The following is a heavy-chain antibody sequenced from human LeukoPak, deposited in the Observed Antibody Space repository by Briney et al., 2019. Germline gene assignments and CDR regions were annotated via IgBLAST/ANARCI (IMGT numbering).Heavy chain of an antibody. CDR2: INPNSGGT. CDR1: GYTFTGYY. Sequence: ASVKVSCKASGYTFTGYYMHWVRQAPGQGLEWIGWINPNSGGTNYAQKFQGRVTMTRDTSISTAYMELSRLRSDDTAVYYCARANAIFGVVIHFDYWGQGTLVTVSS. CDR3: ARANAIFGVVIHFDY. J-gene: IGHJ4*02. V-gene: IGHV1-2*02. D-gene: IGHD3-3*01.